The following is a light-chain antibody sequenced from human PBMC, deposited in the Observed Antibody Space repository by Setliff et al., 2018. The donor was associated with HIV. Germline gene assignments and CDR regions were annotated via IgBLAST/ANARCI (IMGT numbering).Light chain of an antibody. Sequence: DIVMTQSPASLTVSLGETATIFCRSSQNLLYTNKKNYLAWYQQKPGQPPKLLIYWASTRESGVPDRFSGGGSGTAFTLTISSLQAEDAAVYYCQQYYGTPRTFGQGTKVDIK. V-gene: IGKV4-1*01. CDR2: WAS. CDR1: QNLLYTNKKNY. CDR3: QQYYGTPRT. J-gene: IGKJ1*01.